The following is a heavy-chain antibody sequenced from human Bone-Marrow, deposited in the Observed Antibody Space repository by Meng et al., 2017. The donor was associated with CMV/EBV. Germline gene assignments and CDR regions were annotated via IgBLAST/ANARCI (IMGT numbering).Heavy chain of an antibody. CDR1: GYTFTSYG. D-gene: IGHD1-26*01. V-gene: IGHV1-18*01. CDR2: ISAYNGNT. CDR3: ARQVGATTAGWFDP. J-gene: IGHJ5*02. Sequence: ASVKVSCKASGYTFTSYGISWVRQAPGQGLEWMGWISAYNGNTNYAQKLQGRVTMTTDTSTSTAYMELRSLRSDDTAVYYCARQVGATTAGWFDPWGQGTLVTVSS.